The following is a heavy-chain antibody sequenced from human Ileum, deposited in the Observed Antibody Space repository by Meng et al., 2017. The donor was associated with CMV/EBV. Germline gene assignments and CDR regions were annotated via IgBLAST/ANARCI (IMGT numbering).Heavy chain of an antibody. CDR3: ARESGSYLYYYYGMDV. V-gene: IGHV4-4*02. Sequence: GSLRLSCAVSGGSISSSNWWSWVRQPPGKGLEWIGEIYHSGSTNYNPSLKSRVTISVDKSKNQFSLKLSSVTAADTAVYYCARESGSYLYYYYGMDVWGQGTTVTVSS. CDR2: IYHSGST. J-gene: IGHJ6*02. CDR1: GGSISSSNW. D-gene: IGHD1-26*01.